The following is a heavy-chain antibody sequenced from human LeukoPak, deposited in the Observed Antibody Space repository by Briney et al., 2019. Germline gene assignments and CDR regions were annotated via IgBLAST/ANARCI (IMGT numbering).Heavy chain of an antibody. D-gene: IGHD6-13*01. CDR1: GFTFSSYW. Sequence: GGSLRLSCAASGFTFSSYWMHWVRQAPGKGLEWVAVISYDGSNKYYADSVKGRFTISRDNSKNTLYLQMNSLRAEDTAVYYCARDPSSPLLGSSWYGGWFDPWGQGTLVTVSS. J-gene: IGHJ5*02. CDR2: ISYDGSNK. V-gene: IGHV3-30-3*01. CDR3: ARDPSSPLLGSSWYGGWFDP.